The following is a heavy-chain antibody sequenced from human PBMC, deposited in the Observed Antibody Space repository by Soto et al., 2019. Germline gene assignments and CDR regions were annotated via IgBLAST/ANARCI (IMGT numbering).Heavy chain of an antibody. Sequence: QVQLVESGGGVVQPGRSLRLSCAASGFTFSSYGMHWVRQAPGKGLEWVAVISYDGSNKYYADSVKGRFTISRDNSKNTLYLQMNSLRAEDTAVYYCAICWYSYYYYGMDVWGQGTTVTVS. CDR3: AICWYSYYYYGMDV. CDR1: GFTFSSYG. D-gene: IGHD6-13*01. V-gene: IGHV3-30*03. J-gene: IGHJ6*02. CDR2: ISYDGSNK.